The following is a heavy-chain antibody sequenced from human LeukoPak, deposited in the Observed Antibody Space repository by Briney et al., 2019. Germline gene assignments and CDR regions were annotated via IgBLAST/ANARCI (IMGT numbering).Heavy chain of an antibody. D-gene: IGHD1-26*01. CDR1: GFTFGSYG. CDR2: IRNDGSTK. CDR3: AEDQPDVGTTAWFFDY. V-gene: IGHV3-30*02. Sequence: GGSLRLSCAASGFTFGSYGIHWVRQAPGKGLEWVAFIRNDGSTKYYTDSVKGRFTISRDNSRATLYLQMNSLRAEDTAVYYCAEDQPDVGTTAWFFDYWGQGTLVTVSS. J-gene: IGHJ4*02.